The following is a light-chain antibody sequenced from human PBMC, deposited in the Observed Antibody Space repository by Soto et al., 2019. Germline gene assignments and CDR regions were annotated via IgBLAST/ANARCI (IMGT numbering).Light chain of an antibody. CDR3: SSYTSNSTPYV. CDR2: DVT. J-gene: IGLJ1*01. Sequence: QSVLNQPASVSGSPGQSITISCTGTSSDVGGYNYVSWYQQHPVKAPKLMIYDVTNRPSGVSDRFSGSKSGNTASLTISGLQAEDEADYYCSSYTSNSTPYVFGTGTKVTVL. V-gene: IGLV2-14*01. CDR1: SSDVGGYNY.